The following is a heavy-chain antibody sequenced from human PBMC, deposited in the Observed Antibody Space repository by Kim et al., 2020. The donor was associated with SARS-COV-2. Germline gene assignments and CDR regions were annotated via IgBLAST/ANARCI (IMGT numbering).Heavy chain of an antibody. Sequence: TKYSQKFHGTVSHTRDTSAKTAYMEVSSLRSEDTAVYYCARGGISSWPTDYWGQGTLVTVSS. D-gene: IGHD6-13*01. J-gene: IGHJ4*02. CDR3: ARGGISSWPTDY. CDR2: T. V-gene: IGHV1-3*01.